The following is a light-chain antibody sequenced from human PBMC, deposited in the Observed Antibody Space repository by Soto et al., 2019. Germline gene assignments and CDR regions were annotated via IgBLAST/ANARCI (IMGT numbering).Light chain of an antibody. Sequence: DIQMTQSPSSLSASVGDRVTITCRASQTISDSLAWYQQKPGKAPDLLIYDASSLESGVPSRVSGSGSGTEFTLTINSLQPDDFATYYCQQYHIYSGTFGQGTKVDIK. CDR1: QTISDS. CDR2: DAS. CDR3: QQYHIYSGT. J-gene: IGKJ1*01. V-gene: IGKV1-5*01.